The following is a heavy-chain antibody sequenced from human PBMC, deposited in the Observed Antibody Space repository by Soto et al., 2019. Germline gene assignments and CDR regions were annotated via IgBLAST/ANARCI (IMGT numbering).Heavy chain of an antibody. CDR3: ARDGCSGGSCYSWRYNWFDP. D-gene: IGHD2-15*01. V-gene: IGHV1-3*01. CDR2: INAGNGNT. CDR1: GYTFTSYA. Sequence: APVKVSCKASGYTFTSYAMHWVRQAPGQRLEWMGWINAGNGNTKYSQKFQGRVTITRDTSASTAYMELSSLRSEDTAVYYCARDGCSGGSCYSWRYNWFDPWGQGTLVTVSS. J-gene: IGHJ5*02.